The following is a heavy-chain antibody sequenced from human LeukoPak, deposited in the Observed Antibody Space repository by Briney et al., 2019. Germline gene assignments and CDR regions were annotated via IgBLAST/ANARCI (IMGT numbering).Heavy chain of an antibody. CDR1: GGSISSSTYY. Sequence: SETLSLTCSVSGGSISSSTYYWGWIRQPPGKGLEWIGSLYYSGNTYYNPSLKSRITISVDTSKNQFSLKLSSVTAADTAVYYCAGGSGNYYYYYMDVWGKGTTVTVSS. J-gene: IGHJ6*03. V-gene: IGHV4-39*07. CDR3: AGGSGNYYYYYMDV. D-gene: IGHD1-26*01. CDR2: LYYSGNT.